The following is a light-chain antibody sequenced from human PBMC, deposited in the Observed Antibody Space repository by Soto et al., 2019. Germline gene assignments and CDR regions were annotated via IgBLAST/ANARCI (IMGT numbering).Light chain of an antibody. CDR2: NHN. J-gene: IGLJ7*01. CDR1: SSNIGSNA. Sequence: QSVLTQPPSASGTPGQRVTISCSGSSSNIGSNAVNWYQQLPGTAPKLLIYNHNQRPSGVPDRFSGSKSGTSASLAISGLQSEDEADYYCAAWDGSLNGWVFGGGTQLTVL. V-gene: IGLV1-44*01. CDR3: AAWDGSLNGWV.